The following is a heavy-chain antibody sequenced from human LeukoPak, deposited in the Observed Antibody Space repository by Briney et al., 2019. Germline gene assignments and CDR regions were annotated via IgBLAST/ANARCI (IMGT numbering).Heavy chain of an antibody. CDR1: GYTLKELS. D-gene: IGHD3-10*01. J-gene: IGHJ5*02. CDR2: FDPEDGET. Sequence: ASVKVSCKVSGYTLKELSMHWVRQAPGKGLEWMGGFDPEDGETLYAQKFQGRVSMTEDTSTDTAYVELSSLKYEDTAVYYCAPTYGSARWYWFDLWARETVLTVSS. V-gene: IGHV1-24*01. CDR3: APTYGSARWYWFDL.